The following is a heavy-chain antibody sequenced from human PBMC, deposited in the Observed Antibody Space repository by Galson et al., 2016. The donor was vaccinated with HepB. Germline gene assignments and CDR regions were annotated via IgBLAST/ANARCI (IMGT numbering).Heavy chain of an antibody. CDR3: ARDLEVVAGHGMGV. D-gene: IGHD6-19*01. V-gene: IGHV1-69*13. CDR2: MIPVFGTA. CDR1: GGTFMSYA. J-gene: IGHJ6*02. Sequence: SVKVSCKASGGTFMSYAINWVRQAPGQGLEWMGRMIPVFGTANYAQKFQGRITITADESTITVYMELSSLRSEDTAVYYCARDLEVVAGHGMGVWGQGTTVTVSS.